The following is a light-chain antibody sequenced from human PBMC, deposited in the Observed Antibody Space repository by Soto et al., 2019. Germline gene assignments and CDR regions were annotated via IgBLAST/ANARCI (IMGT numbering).Light chain of an antibody. V-gene: IGLV2-14*03. Sequence: QSALTQPASVSGSPGQSITISCTGTSSDIGGYNFVSWYQQHPDKSPKLIIYDVSNRPSGVSNRFSDSKSGNTASLTISGLQAEDEADYYCGSYTATSTRVFGTGTKVTVL. CDR2: DVS. J-gene: IGLJ1*01. CDR1: SSDIGGYNF. CDR3: GSYTATSTRV.